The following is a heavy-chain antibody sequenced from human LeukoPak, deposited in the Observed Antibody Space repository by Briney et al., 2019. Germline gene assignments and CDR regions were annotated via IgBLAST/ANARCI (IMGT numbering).Heavy chain of an antibody. J-gene: IGHJ4*02. CDR2: IYYRGST. Sequence: SETLSLTCTVSGGSISSSSYYWGWIRQPPGKGLEWIGSIYYRGSTYYNPPLKTRVTISVDMPKNQFSLKLSSVTAADTAVYYCARMVVAQYFDYLGQGTLVTVSS. CDR3: ARMVVAQYFDY. V-gene: IGHV4-39*07. D-gene: IGHD2-21*01. CDR1: GGSISSSSYY.